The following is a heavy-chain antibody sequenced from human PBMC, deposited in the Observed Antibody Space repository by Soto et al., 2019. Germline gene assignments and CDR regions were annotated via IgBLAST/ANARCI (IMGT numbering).Heavy chain of an antibody. CDR1: GYTFTGDY. J-gene: IGHJ6*02. D-gene: IGHD3-9*01. V-gene: IGHV1-2*02. CDR3: ARYNYDILTGYYYCGMKV. Sequence: ASVKFSGNASGYTFTGDYMHWVRQAPGQVLDCMGWINPNSGGTNYAQKFQGRVTMTRDKSISTAYMELSRLRSDDTAVYYCARYNYDILTGYYYCGMKVWGQGTTVNVSS. CDR2: INPNSGGT.